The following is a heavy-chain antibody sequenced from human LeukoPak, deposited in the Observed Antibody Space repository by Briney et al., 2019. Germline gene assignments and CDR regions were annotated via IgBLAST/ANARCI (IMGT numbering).Heavy chain of an antibody. CDR3: ASLFGVAGGPFDY. Sequence: ASVTVSFTASGYTFTSYYMHWVRQAPGQGLEWMGIINPSGGSTSYAQKFQGIVTMTRDTSTSTVYMELSSLRSEDTAVYYCASLFGVAGGPFDYWGQGTLVTVSS. D-gene: IGHD3-3*01. V-gene: IGHV1-46*01. J-gene: IGHJ4*02. CDR2: INPSGGST. CDR1: GYTFTSYY.